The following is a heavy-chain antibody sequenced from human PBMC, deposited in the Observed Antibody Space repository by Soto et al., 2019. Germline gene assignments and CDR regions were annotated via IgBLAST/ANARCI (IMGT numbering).Heavy chain of an antibody. CDR1: GFTFSSYA. D-gene: IGHD5-12*01. CDR2: ISGSGGST. CDR3: ADIVAYGHDAFDI. J-gene: IGHJ3*02. V-gene: IGHV3-23*01. Sequence: GGSLRLSCAASGFTFSSYAMSWVRKAPGKGLEWVSAISGSGGSTYYADSVRGRFTISRDNSKNTLYLQMNSLRAEDTAVYYCADIVAYGHDAFDIWGQGTMVTVSS.